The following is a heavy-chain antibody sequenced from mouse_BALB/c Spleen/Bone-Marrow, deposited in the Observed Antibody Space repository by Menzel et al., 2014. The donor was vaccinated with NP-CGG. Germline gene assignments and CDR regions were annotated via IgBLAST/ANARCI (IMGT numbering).Heavy chain of an antibody. D-gene: IGHD1-2*01. Sequence: EVQGVESGGGLVKPGGSLKLSCAASGFTFSSYAMSWFRQSPEKRLEWVAEISSGGSYTYYPDTVTGRFTISRDNAKNTLYLEMSSLRSEDTAMYYCARDHYGYYTMDYWGQGTSVTVSS. CDR3: ARDHYGYYTMDY. CDR2: ISSGGSYT. CDR1: GFTFSSYA. V-gene: IGHV5-9-4*01. J-gene: IGHJ4*01.